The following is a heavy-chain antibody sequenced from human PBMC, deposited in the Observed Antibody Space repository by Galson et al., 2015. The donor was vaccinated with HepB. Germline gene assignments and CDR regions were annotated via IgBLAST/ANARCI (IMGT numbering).Heavy chain of an antibody. V-gene: IGHV1-18*01. D-gene: IGHD6-13*01. CDR1: GYTFITYG. CDR3: ARGPQYSIAAAGTPDY. CDR2: ISAENGYT. J-gene: IGHJ4*02. Sequence: SVKVSCKASGYTFITYGISWVRQAPGQGLEWMGWISAENGYTKYAQKVQGRVTMTTDSSTTTAYMELRGLTSDDTAVYYCARGPQYSIAAAGTPDYWGQGTLVTVSS.